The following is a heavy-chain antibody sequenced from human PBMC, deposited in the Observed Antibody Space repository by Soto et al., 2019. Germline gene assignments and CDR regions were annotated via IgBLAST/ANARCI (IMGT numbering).Heavy chain of an antibody. CDR3: KRGAWNGFDKWFDL. D-gene: IGHD3-3*01. J-gene: IGHJ5*01. V-gene: IGHV4-4*02. CDR1: SDSISSSYW. CDR2: IYRSGST. Sequence: SETLPLTCTVSSDSISSSYWWSWVRQSPGKGLEWIGEIYRSGSTNYNPSLESRVTISVDKSKNEISLKLSSVTAADTAVYYCKRGAWNGFDKWFDLWGQGTLVTVSS.